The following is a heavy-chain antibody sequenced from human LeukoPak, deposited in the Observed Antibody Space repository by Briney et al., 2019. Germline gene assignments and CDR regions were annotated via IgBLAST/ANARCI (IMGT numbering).Heavy chain of an antibody. CDR1: GFTFSSYW. D-gene: IGHD2-2*01. V-gene: IGHV3-7*03. CDR3: ARGAYQLEH. Sequence: PGRSLRLSCAASGFTFSSYWMSWFRQAPGKGLEWVANIKEDGSERFHVDSVKGRFTISKDNAKNSLYLQMNSLRAEDTAVYYCARGAYQLEHWGQGALVTASS. CDR2: IKEDGSER. J-gene: IGHJ4*02.